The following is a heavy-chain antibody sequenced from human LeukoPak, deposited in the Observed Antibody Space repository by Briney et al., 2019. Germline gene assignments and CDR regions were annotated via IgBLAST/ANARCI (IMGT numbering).Heavy chain of an antibody. D-gene: IGHD3-22*01. Sequence: GGSLRLSCAASGFTFSSYSMNWVRQAPGKGLEWVSYISSSSSTIYCADSVKGRFTISRDNAKNSLYLQMNSLRAEDTAVYYCARDFTMIVVAEVWYFDLWGRGTLVTVSS. CDR1: GFTFSSYS. CDR3: ARDFTMIVVAEVWYFDL. J-gene: IGHJ2*01. V-gene: IGHV3-48*04. CDR2: ISSSSSTI.